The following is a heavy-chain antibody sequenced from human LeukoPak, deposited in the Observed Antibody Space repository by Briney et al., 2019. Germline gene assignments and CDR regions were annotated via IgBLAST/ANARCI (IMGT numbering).Heavy chain of an antibody. V-gene: IGHV1-69*13. J-gene: IGHJ4*02. D-gene: IGHD3-22*01. CDR3: ARDRNYYDSSGGGYFDY. CDR2: IIPIFGTA. CDR1: GGTFSSYA. Sequence: ASVKVSSKASGGTFSSYAISWVRQAPGQGLEWMGGIIPIFGTANYAQKFQGRVTITADESTSTAYMELSSLRSEDTAVYYCARDRNYYDSSGGGYFDYWGQGTLVTVSS.